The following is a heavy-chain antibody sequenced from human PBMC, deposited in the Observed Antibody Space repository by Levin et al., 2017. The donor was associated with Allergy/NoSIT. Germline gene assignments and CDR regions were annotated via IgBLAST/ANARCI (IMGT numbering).Heavy chain of an antibody. CDR1: GFTFSSYW. V-gene: IGHV3-7*01. CDR2: IKQDGSEK. D-gene: IGHD1-20*01. J-gene: IGHJ6*02. Sequence: GGSLRLSCAASGFTFSSYWMSWVRQAPGKGLEWVANIKQDGSEKYYVDSVKGRFTISRDNAKNSLYLQMNSLRAEDTAVYYCARDTYNWNYGMDVWGQGTTVTVSS. CDR3: ARDTYNWNYGMDV.